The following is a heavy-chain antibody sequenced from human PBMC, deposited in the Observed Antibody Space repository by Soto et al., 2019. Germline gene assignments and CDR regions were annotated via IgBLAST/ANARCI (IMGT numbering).Heavy chain of an antibody. J-gene: IGHJ5*02. V-gene: IGHV4-39*01. CDR2: IFYSGGT. CDR1: GGSILDSTYY. Sequence: KPSETLSLTFTVSGGSILDSTYYWAWIRQSPGKGLEWIGTIFYSGGTFYTPSLKSRVTMSVDTSNNQFSLKLSSVTAADTAVYYCARQASGYYYGWFDPWGQGTLVTVS. D-gene: IGHD3-22*01. CDR3: ARQASGYYYGWFDP.